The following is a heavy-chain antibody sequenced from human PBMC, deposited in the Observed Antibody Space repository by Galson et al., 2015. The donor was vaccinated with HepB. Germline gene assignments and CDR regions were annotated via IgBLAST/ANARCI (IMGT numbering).Heavy chain of an antibody. J-gene: IGHJ4*02. Sequence: SLRLSCAASGFNVNSNYMSWVRQAPGKGLEWVSVIYMDGTPYYADSVKGRFTISRDTYKNTLYLQMHSLRAEDTAVYFCADSRYQLLSPYYFGNWGQGTLVAVSS. CDR2: IYMDGTP. CDR3: ADSRYQLLSPYYFGN. V-gene: IGHV3-53*01. D-gene: IGHD2-2*01. CDR1: GFNVNSNY.